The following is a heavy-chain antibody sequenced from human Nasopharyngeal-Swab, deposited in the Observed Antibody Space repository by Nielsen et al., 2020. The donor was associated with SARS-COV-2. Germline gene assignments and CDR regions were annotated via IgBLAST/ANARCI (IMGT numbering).Heavy chain of an antibody. CDR1: GYTFTNYA. J-gene: IGHJ3*02. CDR3: ASSPGGIAVAGTLFAFDI. Sequence: ASVKVSCKASGYTFTNYAIHWLRQAPGQGLEWMGWINTNTGNPTYAQGFTGRFVFSLDTSVSTAYLQISSLKAEDTAVYYCASSPGGIAVAGTLFAFDIWGQGTMVTVSS. CDR2: INTNTGNP. D-gene: IGHD6-19*01. V-gene: IGHV7-4-1*02.